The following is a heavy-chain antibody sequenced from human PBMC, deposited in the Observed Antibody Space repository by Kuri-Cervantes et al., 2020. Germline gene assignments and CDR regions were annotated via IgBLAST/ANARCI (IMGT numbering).Heavy chain of an antibody. CDR2: INSGGGGT. Sequence: GGSLRLSCAASAFIISDYWMHWVRQTPGKGLVWVPRINSGGGGTDYADSVKGRFTISRDNAKNSLYLQMNSLRAEDTAVYYCASETNDYGDPLDYWGQGTLVTVSS. CDR3: ASETNDYGDPLDY. J-gene: IGHJ4*02. V-gene: IGHV3-74*01. D-gene: IGHD4-17*01. CDR1: AFIISDYW.